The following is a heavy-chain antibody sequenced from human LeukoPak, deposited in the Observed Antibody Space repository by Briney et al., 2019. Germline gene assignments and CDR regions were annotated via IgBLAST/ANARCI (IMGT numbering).Heavy chain of an antibody. V-gene: IGHV4-34*01. D-gene: IGHD3-3*02. CDR3: ARHLRARMIDY. CDR1: GGSFSGYY. J-gene: IGHJ4*02. CDR2: INHSGST. Sequence: SETLSLTCAVYGGSFSGYYWSWIRQPPGKGLEWIGEINHSGSTYYNPSLKSRVTISVDTSKNQFSLKLSSVTAADTAVYYCARHLRARMIDYWGQGTLVTVSS.